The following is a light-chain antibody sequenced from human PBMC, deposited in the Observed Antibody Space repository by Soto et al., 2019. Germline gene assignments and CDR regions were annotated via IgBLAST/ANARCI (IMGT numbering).Light chain of an antibody. CDR2: DAS. J-gene: IGKJ1*01. Sequence: EIPLTQSPSTLSLSPGERATLTCRASQSISSWLAWYQQKPGKAPKLLIYDASSLESGVPSRFSGSGSGTKFTLTISSLQPDDFATYYCQQYNSYPTFGQGTKVDIK. V-gene: IGKV1-5*01. CDR1: QSISSW. CDR3: QQYNSYPT.